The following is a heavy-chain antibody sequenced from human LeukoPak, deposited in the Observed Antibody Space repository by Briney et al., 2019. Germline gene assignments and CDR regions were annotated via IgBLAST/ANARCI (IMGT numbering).Heavy chain of an antibody. D-gene: IGHD2-2*01. J-gene: IGHJ5*02. V-gene: IGHV4-39*01. CDR1: GGSISSSNYY. Sequence: TSETLSLTCTVSGGSISSSNYYWGWIRQPPGKGLEWIGSIYYGGSTYYNPSLKSRVTISVDTTKNRFSLELTSVTAADTSVYCCARHPFVVVPAATGFDPWGQGTLVTVSS. CDR3: ARHPFVVVPAATGFDP. CDR2: IYYGGST.